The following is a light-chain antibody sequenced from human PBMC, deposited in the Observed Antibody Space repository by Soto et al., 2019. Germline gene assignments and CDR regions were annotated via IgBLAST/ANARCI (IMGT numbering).Light chain of an antibody. CDR1: SSDVGGYNY. CDR3: SSYGGGDTFHVI. J-gene: IGLJ2*01. V-gene: IGLV2-8*01. CDR2: EVN. Sequence: QSALTQPPSASGSPGQSVAISCTGTSSDVGGYNYVSWYQQHPGKAPKLMIYEVNKRPSGVPDRFSGSKSGNTASLTVSGLRADDEAVYYCSSYGGGDTFHVIFGGGTKLTVL.